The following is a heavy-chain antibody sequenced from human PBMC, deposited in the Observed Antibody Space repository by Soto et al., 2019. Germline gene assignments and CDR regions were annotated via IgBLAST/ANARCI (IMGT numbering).Heavy chain of an antibody. D-gene: IGHD3-22*01. CDR1: GYTFTSYG. CDR2: ISAYNGNT. J-gene: IGHJ1*01. CDR3: AKNTYYYDSRGPKFPEYFQH. V-gene: IGHV1-18*01. Sequence: ASVKVSCKASGYTFTSYGISWVRQAPGQGLEWMGWISAYNGNTNYAQKLQDRVTMTTDTSTTTAYMEMRSLRSDDTAVYYCAKNTYYYDSRGPKFPEYFQHWGHGTLVPVSS.